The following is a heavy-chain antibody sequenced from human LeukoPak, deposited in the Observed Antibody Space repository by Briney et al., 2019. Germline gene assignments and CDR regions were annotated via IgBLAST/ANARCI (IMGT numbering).Heavy chain of an antibody. CDR2: IRNDGRNN. D-gene: IGHD1-1*01. V-gene: IGHV3-30*02. Sequence: QTGGSLRLSCAASGFTFSHHGMHWVSQAPGKGLEWVAFIRNDGRNNYYADSVKGLFTISRDNSKTNVYLQMYSLRVEDTSIYYCVRDYNWGFDYWGQGTVVTVSS. CDR1: GFTFSHHG. CDR3: VRDYNWGFDY. J-gene: IGHJ4*02.